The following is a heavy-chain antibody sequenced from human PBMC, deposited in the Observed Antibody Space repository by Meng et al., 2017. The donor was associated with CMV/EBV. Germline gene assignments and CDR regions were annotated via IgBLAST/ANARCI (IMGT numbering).Heavy chain of an antibody. CDR2: IYYSGST. CDR1: GGSISSYY. CDR3: AREFIVGSGFDY. V-gene: IGHV4-59*01. J-gene: IGHJ4*02. Sequence: GSLRLSCTVSGGSISSYYWSWIRQPPGKRLEWIGYIYYSGSTNYNPSLKSRVTISVDTSKNQFSLKLSSVTAADTAVYYCAREFIVGSGFDYWGQGTLVTVSS. D-gene: IGHD1-26*01.